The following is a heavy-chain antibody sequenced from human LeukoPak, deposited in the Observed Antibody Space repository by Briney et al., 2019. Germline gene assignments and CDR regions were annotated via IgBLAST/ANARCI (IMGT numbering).Heavy chain of an antibody. Sequence: SVNVSCKASGGTFSSYAISWVRQAPGQGLEWMGRIIPILGIANYAQKFQGRVTMTRDTSTSTVYMELSSLRSEDTAVYYCARSTTVVEIDYWGQGTLVTVSS. D-gene: IGHD4-17*01. V-gene: IGHV1-69*04. CDR3: ARSTTVVEIDY. CDR1: GGTFSSYA. CDR2: IIPILGIA. J-gene: IGHJ4*02.